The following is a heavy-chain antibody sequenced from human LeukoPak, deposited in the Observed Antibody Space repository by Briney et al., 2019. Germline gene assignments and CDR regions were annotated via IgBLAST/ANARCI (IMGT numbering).Heavy chain of an antibody. CDR2: ISSSGSTI. D-gene: IGHD3-10*01. J-gene: IGHJ4*02. CDR1: GFTFSSYS. Sequence: GGSLRLSCAASGFTFSSYSMNWVRQAPGKGLEWVSYISSSGSTIYYADSVKGRFTISRDNAKNSLYLQMNSLRAEDTAVYYCARDLALWFGDWGQGTLVTVSS. CDR3: ARDLALWFGD. V-gene: IGHV3-48*04.